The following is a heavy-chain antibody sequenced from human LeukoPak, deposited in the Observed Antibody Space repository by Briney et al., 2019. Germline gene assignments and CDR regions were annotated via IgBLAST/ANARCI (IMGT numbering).Heavy chain of an antibody. CDR2: ISGSGGSA. Sequence: GGSLRLSCAASGFTFSSYAMSWVRQAPGKGLEWVSAISGSGGSAYYADSVKGRFTISRDNSKNTLYLQMNSLRAEDTAVYYCAKDDVVTTVYYYGMDVWGQGTTVTVSS. D-gene: IGHD4-11*01. V-gene: IGHV3-23*01. CDR1: GFTFSSYA. CDR3: AKDDVVTTVYYYGMDV. J-gene: IGHJ6*02.